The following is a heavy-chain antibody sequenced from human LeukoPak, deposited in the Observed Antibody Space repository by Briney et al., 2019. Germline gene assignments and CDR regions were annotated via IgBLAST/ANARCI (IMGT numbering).Heavy chain of an antibody. D-gene: IGHD2-2*01. CDR2: IYYSGST. J-gene: IGHJ6*02. CDR3: ARVAIHYYGMDV. Sequence: PSETLSLTCTVSGGSISSSSYYWGWIRQPPGKGLERIGSIYYSGSTYYNPSLKSRVTISVDTSKNQFSLKLSSVTAADTAVYYCARVAIHYYGMDVWGQGTTVTVSS. CDR1: GGSISSSSYY. V-gene: IGHV4-39*07.